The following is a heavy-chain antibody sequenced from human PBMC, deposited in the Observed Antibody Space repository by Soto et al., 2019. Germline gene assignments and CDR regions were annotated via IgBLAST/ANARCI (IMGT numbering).Heavy chain of an antibody. J-gene: IGHJ5*02. Sequence: LRLSCAASGFTFSSYAMSWVRQAPGKGLEWVSAISGSGGSTYYADSVKGRFTISRDNSKNTLYLQMNSLRAEDTAVYYCAKDRGYYDSSGSNWFDPWGQGTLVTVS. CDR3: AKDRGYYDSSGSNWFDP. D-gene: IGHD3-22*01. CDR1: GFTFSSYA. CDR2: ISGSGGST. V-gene: IGHV3-23*01.